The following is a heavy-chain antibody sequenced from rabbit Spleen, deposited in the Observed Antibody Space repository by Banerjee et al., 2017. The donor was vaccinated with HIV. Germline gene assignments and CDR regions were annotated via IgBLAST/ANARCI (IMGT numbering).Heavy chain of an antibody. J-gene: IGHJ4*01. Sequence: QSLEESGGGLVQPGGSLKLSCKASGFDFSGYGMSWVRQAPGKGLEWIGYIDPLFGNTYYASWVNGRFPISSHNAQNTLYLQLNSLTAADTATYFCVRDSWYFKLWGPGTLVTVS. CDR3: VRDSWYFKL. D-gene: IGHD4-2*01. CDR2: IDPLFGNT. CDR1: GFDFSGYG. V-gene: IGHV1S7*01.